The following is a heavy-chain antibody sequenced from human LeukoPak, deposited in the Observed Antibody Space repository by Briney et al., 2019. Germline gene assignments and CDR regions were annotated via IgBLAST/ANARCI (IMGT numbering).Heavy chain of an antibody. CDR2: IYYSGST. Sequence: PSETLSLTCTVSGGSISSSSYYWGWIRQPPGKGLEWIGSIYYSGSTYYNPSLKSRVTISVDTSKNQFSLKLSSVTAADTAVYYCARGSHYYSAAFDIWGQGTMVTVSS. V-gene: IGHV4-39*07. CDR3: ARGSHYYSAAFDI. D-gene: IGHD3-10*01. J-gene: IGHJ3*02. CDR1: GGSISSSSYY.